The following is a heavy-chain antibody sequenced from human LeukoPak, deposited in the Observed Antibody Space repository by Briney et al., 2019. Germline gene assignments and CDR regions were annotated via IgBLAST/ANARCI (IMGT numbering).Heavy chain of an antibody. J-gene: IGHJ4*02. D-gene: IGHD3-9*01. Sequence: ASVTLSCKSSGYAFTGYYMHWVRQAPGQGLEWMGWINPNSGGTNYAQKFQGRVTVTGDTSIRTAYMELSRLSSDDTAVYYCARGYYDILTGSTPYYFDYWGQGTLVTVSS. CDR3: ARGYYDILTGSTPYYFDY. CDR2: INPNSGGT. CDR1: GYAFTGYY. V-gene: IGHV1-2*02.